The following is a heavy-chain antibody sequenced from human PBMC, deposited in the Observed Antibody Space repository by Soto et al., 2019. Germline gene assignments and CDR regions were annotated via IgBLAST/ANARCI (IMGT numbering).Heavy chain of an antibody. D-gene: IGHD3-22*01. CDR3: AKERYYYDSSGLRYYFDY. V-gene: IGHV3-30*18. CDR2: ISYDGSNK. J-gene: IGHJ4*02. Sequence: GGSLRLSCAASGFTFSSYGMHWVRQAPGKGLEWVAVISYDGSNKYYADSVKGRFTISRDNSKNTLYLQMNSLRAEDTAVYYCAKERYYYDSSGLRYYFDYWGQGTMGTVSS. CDR1: GFTFSSYG.